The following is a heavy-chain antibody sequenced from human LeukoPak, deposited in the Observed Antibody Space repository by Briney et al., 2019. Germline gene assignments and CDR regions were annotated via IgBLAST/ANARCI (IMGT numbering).Heavy chain of an antibody. J-gene: IGHJ6*03. CDR2: IYTSGST. D-gene: IGHD5-12*01. CDR3: ARGRAGGYSGSDKRQTYYNYYYMDV. Sequence: SETLSLTCTVSGGSISSGSYYWSWIRQPAGKGLEWIGRIYTSGSTNYNPSLKSRVAISVDTSKNQFSLKLSSVTAADTAVYYCARGRAGGYSGSDKRQTYYNYYYMDVWGKGTTVTVSS. CDR1: GGSISSGSYY. V-gene: IGHV4-61*02.